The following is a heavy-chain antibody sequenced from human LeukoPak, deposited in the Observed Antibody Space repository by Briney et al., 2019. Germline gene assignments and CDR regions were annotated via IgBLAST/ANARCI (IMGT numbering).Heavy chain of an antibody. J-gene: IGHJ3*02. Sequence: PGRSLRLSCVASGFIFDDSGMHWVRQAPGKGLEWVSGISPTSDGIGYADSVKGRFTTSRDNAKNSLYLHMNSLRAEDTAVYYCARDRGYSYGYDAFDIWGQGTMVTVSS. CDR1: GFIFDDSG. V-gene: IGHV3-9*01. CDR2: ISPTSDGI. CDR3: ARDRGYSYGYDAFDI. D-gene: IGHD5-18*01.